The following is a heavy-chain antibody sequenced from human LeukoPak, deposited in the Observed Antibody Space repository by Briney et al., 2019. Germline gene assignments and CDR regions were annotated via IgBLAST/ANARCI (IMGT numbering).Heavy chain of an antibody. CDR3: ARPGALGYYYYYMDV. Sequence: GGSLRLSCAASGFTFSSYAMHWVRQAPGKGLEWVAVISYDGSNKYYADSVKGRFTISRDNSKNTLYPQMNSLRAEDTAVYYCARPGALGYYYYYMDVWGKGTTVTVSS. V-gene: IGHV3-30*04. CDR1: GFTFSSYA. CDR2: ISYDGSNK. J-gene: IGHJ6*03. D-gene: IGHD3-16*01.